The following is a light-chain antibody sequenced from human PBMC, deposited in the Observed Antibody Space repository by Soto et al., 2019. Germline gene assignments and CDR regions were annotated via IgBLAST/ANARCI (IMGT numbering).Light chain of an antibody. Sequence: DIQMTQSPSTLSGSVGGRITITCRASQTISSGLAWYQQKPGKAPKLLSYKTSSLESGVPSRFSGSGSGTEFTLTISSLQPDDFATYYCQHYNSYSEAFGQGTKVDIK. J-gene: IGKJ1*01. V-gene: IGKV1-5*03. CDR3: QHYNSYSEA. CDR1: QTISSG. CDR2: KTS.